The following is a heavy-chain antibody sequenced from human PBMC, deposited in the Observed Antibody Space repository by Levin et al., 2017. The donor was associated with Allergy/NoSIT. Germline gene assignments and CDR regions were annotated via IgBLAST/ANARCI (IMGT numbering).Heavy chain of an antibody. D-gene: IGHD6-13*01. V-gene: IGHV3-15*01. J-gene: IGHJ4*02. Sequence: GESLKISCVASGFTFSNAWMSWVRQAPGKGLEWVGRIKSEKDGGTTDDAVSVKGRFTISRDDSKNTLYLQMNSLKIEDTAVYYCLTVPPPYSRSWYDGYWGQGTLVTVSS. CDR1: GFTFSNAW. CDR2: IKSEKDGGTT. CDR3: LTVPPPYSRSWYDGY.